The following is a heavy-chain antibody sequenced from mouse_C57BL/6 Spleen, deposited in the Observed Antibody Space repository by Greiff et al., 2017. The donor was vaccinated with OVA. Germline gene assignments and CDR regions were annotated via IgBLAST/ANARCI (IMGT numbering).Heavy chain of an antibody. D-gene: IGHD1-1*01. CDR2: IDPEDGDT. CDR3: TTTYYGSPAWFAY. J-gene: IGHJ3*01. Sequence: VQLKESGAELVRPGASVKLSCTASGFNIKDYYMHWVKQRPEQGLEWIGRIDPEDGDTEYAPKFQGKATMTADTSSNTAYLQLSSLTSEDTAVYYCTTTYYGSPAWFAYWGQGTLVTVSA. CDR1: GFNIKDYY. V-gene: IGHV14-1*01.